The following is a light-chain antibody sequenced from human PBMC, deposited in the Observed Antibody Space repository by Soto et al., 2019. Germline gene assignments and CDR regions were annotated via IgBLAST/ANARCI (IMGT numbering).Light chain of an antibody. CDR3: QHSYTVPIA. Sequence: DIQMTQSPSSLSASVGDGVTITCRASQDIIRHLNWYQHKPGRAPRLLIYAASTLQSGVPSRFTGSGSGTEFTLTISGLQPEGFATYYCQHSYTVPIAFGQGTRLEIK. V-gene: IGKV1-39*01. CDR2: AAS. CDR1: QDIIRH. J-gene: IGKJ5*01.